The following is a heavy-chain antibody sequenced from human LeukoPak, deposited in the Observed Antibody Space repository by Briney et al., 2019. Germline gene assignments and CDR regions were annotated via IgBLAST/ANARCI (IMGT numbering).Heavy chain of an antibody. Sequence: SQTLSLTCAISGDSVASNIAAWNWIRQSPSRGLEWLGRTYYRSKWYNDYAVSVKSRITINPDTSKNQFSLQLNSVTPEDTAVYYCARAGGHYDFWSGPAPYYYYYMDVWGKGTTVTVSS. CDR1: GDSVASNIAA. D-gene: IGHD3-3*01. CDR2: TYYRSKWYN. V-gene: IGHV6-1*01. J-gene: IGHJ6*03. CDR3: ARAGGHYDFWSGPAPYYYYYMDV.